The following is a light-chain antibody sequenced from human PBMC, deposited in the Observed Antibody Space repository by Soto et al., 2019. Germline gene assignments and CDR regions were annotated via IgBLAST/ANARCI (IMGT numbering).Light chain of an antibody. J-gene: IGLJ1*01. CDR1: SSDVGSYNL. CDR3: CSYAGSSTFVYV. V-gene: IGLV2-23*03. CDR2: EGS. Sequence: QSVLTQPASVSGSPGQSITISCTGTSSDVGSYNLVSWYQQHPGKAPKLMIYEGSKRPSGVSNRFSGSKSGNTASLTISWLQAEDEADYYCCSYAGSSTFVYVFGTGTKVTVL.